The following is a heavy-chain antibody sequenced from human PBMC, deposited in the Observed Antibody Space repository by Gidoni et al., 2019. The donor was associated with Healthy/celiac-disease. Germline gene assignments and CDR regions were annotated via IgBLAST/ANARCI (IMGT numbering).Heavy chain of an antibody. V-gene: IGHV1-8*01. D-gene: IGHD5-18*01. CDR1: GYTFTSYD. CDR2: LNPNSGNT. Sequence: QVQLVQSGAEVKKPGASVKVSCKASGYTFTSYDINWVRQATGQGLEWMGWLNPNSGNTGYAQKFQGRVTMTRNTSISTAYMELSSLRSEDTAVYYCAREGTGYSYGYLTAAYYYYYMDVWGKGTTVTVSS. CDR3: AREGTGYSYGYLTAAYYYYYMDV. J-gene: IGHJ6*03.